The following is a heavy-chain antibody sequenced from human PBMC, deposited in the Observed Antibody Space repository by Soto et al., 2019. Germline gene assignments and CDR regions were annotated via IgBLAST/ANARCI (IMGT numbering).Heavy chain of an antibody. V-gene: IGHV2-5*02. Sequence: QITLKESGPTLVKPTQTLTLTCAFSGFSLNTKTVGVGWIRQPPGKALEWLALIYWDDDKGYSPSLKNRLTITKDTAKNQVVLTMTNMDPVDTATYYCAHRRCITLVRGAVMRRDYFDYWGQGTLVTVSS. J-gene: IGHJ4*02. CDR1: GFSLNTKTVG. CDR3: AHRRCITLVRGAVMRRDYFDY. CDR2: IYWDDDK. D-gene: IGHD3-10*01.